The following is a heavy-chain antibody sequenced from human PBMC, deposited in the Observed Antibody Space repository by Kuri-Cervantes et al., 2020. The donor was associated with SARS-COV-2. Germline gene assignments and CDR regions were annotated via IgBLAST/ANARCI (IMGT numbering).Heavy chain of an antibody. Sequence: GESLKISCAASGLTFSTFAMGWVRQAPGKGLEWVSSIDNAASNTYYADFVKGRFTISRDSSTNMVSLQMNSLRGDDTAVYYCAKDLYESGGYTWAYWGQGTRVTVSS. J-gene: IGHJ4*02. CDR2: IDNAASNT. D-gene: IGHD3-22*01. CDR3: AKDLYESGGYTWAY. CDR1: GLTFSTFA. V-gene: IGHV3-23*03.